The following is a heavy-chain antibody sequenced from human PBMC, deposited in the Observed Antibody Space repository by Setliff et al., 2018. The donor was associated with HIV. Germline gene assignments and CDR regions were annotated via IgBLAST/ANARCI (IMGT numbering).Heavy chain of an antibody. D-gene: IGHD3-22*01. J-gene: IGHJ4*02. CDR1: GYIFTSYY. CDR3: ARDGSDCYDSRGYYFPNC. CDR2: VDPSAGST. Sequence: ASVKVSCKASGYIFTSYYMHWLRQVPGQGLEWMGIVDPSAGSTHYAQKFEGRVTMTRDTSTSTFHMELSSLRSEDTAVYYCARDGSDCYDSRGYYFPNCWGQGTLVSVSS. V-gene: IGHV1-46*01.